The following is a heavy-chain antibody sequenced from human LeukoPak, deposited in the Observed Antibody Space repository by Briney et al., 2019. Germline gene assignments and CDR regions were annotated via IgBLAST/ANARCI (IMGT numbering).Heavy chain of an antibody. D-gene: IGHD6-25*01. J-gene: IGHJ6*02. CDR3: AKDIAAYYGMDV. CDR2: ISWNSVSI. V-gene: IGHV3-9*01. Sequence: GRSLRLSCAASGFTFDDYAMHWVRHAPGKGLEWVSGISWNSVSIGYADSVKGRFTICRDNAKNSLYLQMNSLRAEDTALYYCAKDIAAYYGMDVWGQGTTVTVSS. CDR1: GFTFDDYA.